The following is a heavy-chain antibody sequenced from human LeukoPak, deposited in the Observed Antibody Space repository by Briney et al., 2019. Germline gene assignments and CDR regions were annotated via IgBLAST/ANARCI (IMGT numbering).Heavy chain of an antibody. Sequence: GGSLRLSCAASGFTVTNNYMCWVRQAPGKGLEWVSSISSSSSYIYYADSVKGRFTISRDNAKNSLYLQMNSLRAEDTAVYYCARNSGYDLNWGQGTLVTVSS. CDR3: ARNSGYDLN. CDR2: ISSSSSYI. D-gene: IGHD5-12*01. V-gene: IGHV3-21*01. J-gene: IGHJ4*02. CDR1: GFTVTNNY.